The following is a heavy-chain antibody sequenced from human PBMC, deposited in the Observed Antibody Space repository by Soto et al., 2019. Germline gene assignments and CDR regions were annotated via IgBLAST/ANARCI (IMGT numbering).Heavy chain of an antibody. CDR3: ARVRYFDWLFINWFDP. CDR2: INDSGST. V-gene: IGHV4-34*01. CDR1: GGSFSGYY. J-gene: IGHJ5*02. D-gene: IGHD3-9*01. Sequence: KASETLSLTCAVCGGSFSGYYWSWIRQPPGKGLEWIGEINDSGSTNYNPSLKSRVTISVDTSKNQFSLKLSSVTAADTAVYYCARVRYFDWLFINWFDPWGQGTLVSVSS.